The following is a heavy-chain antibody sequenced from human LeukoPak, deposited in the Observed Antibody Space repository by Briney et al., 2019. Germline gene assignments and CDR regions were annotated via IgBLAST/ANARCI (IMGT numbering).Heavy chain of an antibody. Sequence: SETLSLTCAVYGGSFSGYYWSWIRQPPGKGLEWIGEINHSGSTNYNPSLKRRVTISVDTSKNQFSLKLSSVTAADTAVYYCARGRREGLYCSGGSCYSGGNWFDPWGQGTLVTVSS. CDR2: INHSGST. J-gene: IGHJ5*02. D-gene: IGHD2-15*01. CDR1: GGSFSGYY. CDR3: ARGRREGLYCSGGSCYSGGNWFDP. V-gene: IGHV4-34*01.